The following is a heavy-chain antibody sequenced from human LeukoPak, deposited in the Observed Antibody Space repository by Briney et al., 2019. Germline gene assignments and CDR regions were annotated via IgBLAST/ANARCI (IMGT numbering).Heavy chain of an antibody. D-gene: IGHD6-19*01. CDR2: ISSSGSTI. CDR1: TFTVSSYE. J-gene: IGHJ4*02. CDR3: ARMGWNYDY. Sequence: GGSLRLSCAASTFTVSSYEINWVRQAPGKGLEWVSYISSSGSTIYYADSVKGRFTISRDNAKNSLYLQMNSLRAEDTAVYYCARMGWNYDYWGQGTLVTVSS. V-gene: IGHV3-48*03.